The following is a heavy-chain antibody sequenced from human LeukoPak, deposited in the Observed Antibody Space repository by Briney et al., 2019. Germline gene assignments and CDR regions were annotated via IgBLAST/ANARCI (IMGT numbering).Heavy chain of an antibody. CDR2: IYTNGRS. D-gene: IGHD2-8*01. CDR3: ANSHDAKTAPYDL. Sequence: TASETLSLTCTVSGASISSYCWSWVRQSPGKGLEWIAYIYTNGRSDYNPSLKSRVTMSLDTSKNQLSMELRFLTAADTAVYYCANSHDAKTAPYDLWGQGTLVTVSS. CDR1: GASISSYC. J-gene: IGHJ4*02. V-gene: IGHV4-4*09.